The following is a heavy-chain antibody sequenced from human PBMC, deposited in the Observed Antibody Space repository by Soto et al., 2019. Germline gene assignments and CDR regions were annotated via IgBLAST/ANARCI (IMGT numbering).Heavy chain of an antibody. CDR1: GFTFSSYS. J-gene: IGHJ4*02. D-gene: IGHD2-2*01. V-gene: IGHV3-21*01. CDR2: ISSSSSYI. Sequence: VQLVESGGGLVKPGGSLRLSCAASGFTFSSYSMNWVRQAPGKGLEWVSSISSSSSYIYYADSVKGRFTISRDNAKNSLYLQMNSLRAEDTAVYYCARLVPAAKGVVYRGQGTLVTVSS. CDR3: ARLVPAAKGVVY.